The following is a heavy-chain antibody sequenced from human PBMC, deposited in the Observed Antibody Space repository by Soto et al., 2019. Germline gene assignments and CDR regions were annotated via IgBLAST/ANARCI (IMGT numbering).Heavy chain of an antibody. J-gene: IGHJ4*02. Sequence: GGSLRLSCAASGFTFSDYYMSWIRQAPGKGLEWVSYISSSGSTIYYADSVKGRFTISRDNAKNSLYLQMNSLRAEDTAVYYCAKVANYYDSRIDYWGQGTLVTVSS. CDR2: ISSSGSTI. CDR1: GFTFSDYY. V-gene: IGHV3-11*04. D-gene: IGHD3-22*01. CDR3: AKVANYYDSRIDY.